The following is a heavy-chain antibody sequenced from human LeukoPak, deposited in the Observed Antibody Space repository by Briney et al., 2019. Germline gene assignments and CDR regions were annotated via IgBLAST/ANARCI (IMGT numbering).Heavy chain of an antibody. J-gene: IGHJ4*02. V-gene: IGHV3-33*03. CDR3: ARGSGYSYGRDY. D-gene: IGHD5-18*01. CDR1: GFTFRNYG. CDR2: IWYDGSNK. Sequence: GGSLRLSCAASGFTFRNYGMHWVRQAPGKGLEWVAVIWYDGSNKYYADSVKGRFTISRDNAKNSLYLQMNSLRAEDTAVYYCARGSGYSYGRDYWGQGTLVTVSS.